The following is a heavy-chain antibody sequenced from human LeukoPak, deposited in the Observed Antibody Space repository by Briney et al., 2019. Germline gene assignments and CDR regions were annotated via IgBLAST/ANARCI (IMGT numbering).Heavy chain of an antibody. D-gene: IGHD4-11*01. J-gene: IGHJ6*03. CDR2: IYSGGST. CDR3: ARVSVTRALYYYYNMDV. Sequence: GGSLRLSCAASGFTVSSNYMSWVRQAPGKGLEWGSVIYSGGSTYYADSVKGRFTISRDNSKNTLYLQMNSPRAEDTAVYYCARVSVTRALYYYYNMDVWGNGTTVTVSS. V-gene: IGHV3-66*02. CDR1: GFTVSSNY.